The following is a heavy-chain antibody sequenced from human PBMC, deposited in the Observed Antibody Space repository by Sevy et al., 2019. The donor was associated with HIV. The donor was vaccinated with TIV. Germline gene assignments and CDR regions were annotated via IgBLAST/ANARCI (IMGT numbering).Heavy chain of an antibody. CDR1: GFTFSNDW. CDR2: IKSVTDGGTT. D-gene: IGHD5-12*01. J-gene: IGHJ5*02. Sequence: GGSLRLSCVASGFTFSNDWMNWVRQAPGKGLEWVGHIKSVTDGGTTDYAAPVKGRFTISRHDSKNTLYLKMNSLKIEDTAVYFCASLSGNYWGDWLDPWGQGTLVTVSS. CDR3: ASLSGNYWGDWLDP. V-gene: IGHV3-15*07.